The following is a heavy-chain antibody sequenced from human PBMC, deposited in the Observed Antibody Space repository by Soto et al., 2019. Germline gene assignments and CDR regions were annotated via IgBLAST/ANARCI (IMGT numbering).Heavy chain of an antibody. Sequence: QVQLVQSGAEVKKPGSSVKVSCKASGGTFSSYAISWVRQAPGQGLEWMGGIIPIFGTANYAQKFQGRVTITADESTSTAYMELSSLRSEDTAVYYCARDPAQTYYAYVWGSYRRYYYYGMDVWGQGTTVTVSS. J-gene: IGHJ6*02. V-gene: IGHV1-69*01. D-gene: IGHD3-16*02. CDR1: GGTFSSYA. CDR3: ARDPAQTYYAYVWGSYRRYYYYGMDV. CDR2: IIPIFGTA.